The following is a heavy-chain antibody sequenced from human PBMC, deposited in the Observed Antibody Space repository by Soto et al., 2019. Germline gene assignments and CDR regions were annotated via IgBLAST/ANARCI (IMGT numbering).Heavy chain of an antibody. Sequence: GGSLRLSCAASGFTFSSYSMNWVRQAPGKGLVWVSRINSDGSTTSYADSVKGRFTISRDNAKNTLDLQMNSLRVEDTAVYYCARDLTGSGTYWGQGTLVTVSS. CDR1: GFTFSSYS. CDR3: ARDLTGSGTY. J-gene: IGHJ4*02. V-gene: IGHV3-74*01. D-gene: IGHD2-15*01. CDR2: INSDGSTT.